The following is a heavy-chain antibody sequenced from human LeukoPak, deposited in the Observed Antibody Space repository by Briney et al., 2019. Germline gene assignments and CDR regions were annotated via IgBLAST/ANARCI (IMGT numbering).Heavy chain of an antibody. J-gene: IGHJ2*01. D-gene: IGHD6-19*01. CDR3: ARLAVAGYWYFDL. CDR2: IYYSGST. CDR1: GGSISSYY. V-gene: IGHV4-59*01. Sequence: KPSETLSLTCTVSGGSISSYYWSWLRRPPGKGLEWIGYIYYSGSTNYNPSLKSRVTISVDTSKNQFSLKLSSVTAADTAVYYCARLAVAGYWYFDLWGRGTLVTVSS.